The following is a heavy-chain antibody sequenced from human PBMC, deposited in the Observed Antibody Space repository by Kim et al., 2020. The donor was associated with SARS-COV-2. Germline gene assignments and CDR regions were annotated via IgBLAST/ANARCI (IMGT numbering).Heavy chain of an antibody. CDR1: GFTFSSYW. Sequence: GGSLRLSCVASGFTFSSYWMHWVRQAPGKGLVWVSRINSDATSTHYADSVRGRFTISRDNAKNTLFWQMNGLRAEDTAVYYCARDVPPFGVVTEDIWFAPWGQGTLVTVSS. D-gene: IGHD3-3*01. CDR3: ARDVPPFGVVTEDIWFAP. V-gene: IGHV3-74*01. J-gene: IGHJ5*02. CDR2: INSDATST.